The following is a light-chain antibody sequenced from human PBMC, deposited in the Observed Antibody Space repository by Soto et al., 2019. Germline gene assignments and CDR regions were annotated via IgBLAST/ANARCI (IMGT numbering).Light chain of an antibody. V-gene: IGLV2-11*01. Sequence: QSVLTQPRSVSGSPGQSVTISCTGTSSDVGGYNYVSWYQQYPGKAPKLMIYDVGKRPSGVPDRFSGSKSGNTASLTISGLQAEDEADYYCCSYAGSRRVFGGGTKVTVL. CDR3: CSYAGSRRV. J-gene: IGLJ2*01. CDR2: DVG. CDR1: SSDVGGYNY.